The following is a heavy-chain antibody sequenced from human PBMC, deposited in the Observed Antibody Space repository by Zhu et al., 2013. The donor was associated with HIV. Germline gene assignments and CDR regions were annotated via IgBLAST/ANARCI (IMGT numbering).Heavy chain of an antibody. CDR2: INPNSGST. V-gene: IGHV1-8*01. Sequence: QVQLVQSGAEVKKPGASVKVSCKASGYSFTDNEINWVRQATGQGLEWMGWINPNSGSTGSAQKFQGRVSMTTNTSISTAYMELSSLRSEDTGVYYRARGTTGWFDSWGQGTLVSVSS. J-gene: IGHJ5*01. CDR3: ARGTTGWFDS. CDR1: GYSFTDNE. D-gene: IGHD1-1*01.